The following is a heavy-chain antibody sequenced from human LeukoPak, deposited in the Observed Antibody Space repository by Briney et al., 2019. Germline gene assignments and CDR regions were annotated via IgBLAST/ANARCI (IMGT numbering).Heavy chain of an antibody. D-gene: IGHD2-8*01. CDR3: AKEGCTNGVCYRFFDY. J-gene: IGHJ4*02. Sequence: GGSLRLSCAASGFTFSCYAMNWARQAPGKGLEWVSAISGSGGSTYYADSVKGRFTISRDNSKNTLYLQMNSLRAEDTAVYYCAKEGCTNGVCYRFFDYWGQGTLVTVSS. V-gene: IGHV3-23*01. CDR2: ISGSGGST. CDR1: GFTFSCYA.